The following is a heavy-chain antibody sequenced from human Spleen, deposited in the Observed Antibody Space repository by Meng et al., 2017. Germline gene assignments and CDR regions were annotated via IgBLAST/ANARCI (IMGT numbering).Heavy chain of an antibody. V-gene: IGHV1-2*06. CDR2: IDPKSGDT. D-gene: IGHD5-12*01. Sequence: ASVKVSCKASGYTFTSYGISWVRQAPGQGLEWMGRIDPKSGDTHYAQRFQGRVTMTGDTSISTAYMELSGLRSDDTAMYYCVRDGALRGFWPDLYGMDVWGQGTTVTVSS. CDR1: GYTFTSYG. J-gene: IGHJ6*02. CDR3: VRDGALRGFWPDLYGMDV.